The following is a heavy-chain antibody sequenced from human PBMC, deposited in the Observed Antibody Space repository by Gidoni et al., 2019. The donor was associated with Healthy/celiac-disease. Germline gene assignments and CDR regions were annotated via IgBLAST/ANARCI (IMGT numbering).Heavy chain of an antibody. V-gene: IGHV3-33*01. CDR2: IWYDGSNK. CDR3: ARDLRLDLDP. Sequence: QVQLVESGGGVVQPGWSLRLSCAASGFTFSSYGMHWARQAPGKGLEGVAVIWYDGSNKYYADSVKGRFTISRDNSKNTLYMQMNSLRAEDTAVYYCARDLRLDLDPWGQGTLVTVSS. J-gene: IGHJ5*02. CDR1: GFTFSSYG.